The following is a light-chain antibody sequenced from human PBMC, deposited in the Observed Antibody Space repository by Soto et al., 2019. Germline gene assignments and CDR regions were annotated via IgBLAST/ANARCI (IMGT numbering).Light chain of an antibody. CDR3: QHFSDYPIT. J-gene: IGKJ5*01. Sequence: AIQLTQSPSSLSASVGDRVTITCRASQGVGSSLAWYQRKPREAPKFLIYVGSSLESGVPSRFSGSGSGTDFTLTISSLQPEDFATYYCQHFSDYPITFGQGTRLEI. V-gene: IGKV1D-13*01. CDR1: QGVGSS. CDR2: VGS.